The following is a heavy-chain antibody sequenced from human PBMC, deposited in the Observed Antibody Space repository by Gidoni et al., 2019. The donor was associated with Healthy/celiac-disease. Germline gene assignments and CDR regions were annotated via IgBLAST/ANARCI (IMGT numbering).Heavy chain of an antibody. D-gene: IGHD5-18*01. CDR1: GFTFSSYS. CDR2: ISSSSSYI. J-gene: IGHJ4*02. CDR3: ARVGSTAMVSV. V-gene: IGHV3-21*01. Sequence: EVQLVESGGGLVKPGGSLRLSCSASGFTFSSYSMNWVRQAPGKGLEWVSSISSSSSYIYYADSVKGRFTISRDNAKNSLYLQMNSLRAEDTAVYYCARVGSTAMVSVWGQGTLVTVSS.